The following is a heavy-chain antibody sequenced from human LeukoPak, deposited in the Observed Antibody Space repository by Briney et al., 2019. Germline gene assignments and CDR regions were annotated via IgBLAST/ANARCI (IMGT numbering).Heavy chain of an antibody. V-gene: IGHV3-7*01. CDR1: GFTSGNYW. CDR2: IKQDGSEK. D-gene: IGHD2-2*01. Sequence: GGPLRLSCAASGFTSGNYWMTCLRHAPGKGLECVAHIKQDGSEKFYVDSVKGRSPISRDHAKNSLYLQMNRLRAEDAAVYFFARVPPFYCSTTICPWYAFDVWGQGTMVTVSS. J-gene: IGHJ3*01. CDR3: ARVPPFYCSTTICPWYAFDV.